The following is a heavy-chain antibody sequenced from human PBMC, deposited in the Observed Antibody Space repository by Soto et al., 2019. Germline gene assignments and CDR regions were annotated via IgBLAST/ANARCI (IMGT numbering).Heavy chain of an antibody. D-gene: IGHD2-2*01. V-gene: IGHV4-59*01. J-gene: IGHJ5*02. Sequence: SETLSLTCTVSGGSISSYYWSWIRQPPGKGLEWIGYIYYSGSTNYNPSLKSRVTISVDTSKNQFSLKLSSVTAADTAVYYCAVSRYCISPSCYRGPNCFDPGGREP. CDR2: IYYSGST. CDR1: GGSISSYY. CDR3: AVSRYCISPSCYRGPNCFDP.